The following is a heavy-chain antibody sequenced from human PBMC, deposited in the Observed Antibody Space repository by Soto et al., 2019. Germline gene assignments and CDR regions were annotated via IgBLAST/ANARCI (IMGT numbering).Heavy chain of an antibody. J-gene: IGHJ4*02. CDR2: IWSDGNNR. CDR1: GFLFSNHG. V-gene: IGHV3-33*01. D-gene: IGHD1-1*01. CDR3: VRGDNWNDEASDY. Sequence: GGSLRLSCAASGFLFSNHGMHWVRQAPGKGLEWVAVIWSDGNNRYYADSVKGRFTISRDNSKNTVYLQMSSLRVEDTAVYYCVRGDNWNDEASDYWGQGTLVTVSS.